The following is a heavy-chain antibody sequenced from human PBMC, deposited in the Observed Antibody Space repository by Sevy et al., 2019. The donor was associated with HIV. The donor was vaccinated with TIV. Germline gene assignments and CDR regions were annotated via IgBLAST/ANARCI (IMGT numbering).Heavy chain of an antibody. CDR1: GYTFTGYY. CDR3: ARSPYSSGWGAFDY. V-gene: IGHV1-2*02. CDR2: INPNSGGT. Sequence: ASVKVPCKASGYTFTGYYMHWVRQAPGQGLEWMGGINPNSGGTNYAQKFQGRVTMTRDTSISTAYMELSRLRSDDTAVYYCARSPYSSGWGAFDYWGQGTLVTVSS. D-gene: IGHD6-19*01. J-gene: IGHJ4*02.